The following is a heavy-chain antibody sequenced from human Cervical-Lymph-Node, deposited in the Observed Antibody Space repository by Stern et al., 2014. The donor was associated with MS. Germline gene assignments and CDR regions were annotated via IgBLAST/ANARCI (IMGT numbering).Heavy chain of an antibody. D-gene: IGHD5-24*01. CDR1: GDTFSTYP. CDR3: ARVDGGYNPKWFDT. Sequence: QVQLVQSGAEVRKPGSSVKVSCKASGDTFSTYPINWVRQAPGQGLEWMGRIIPVLGIPNYAQKFQGRVTITADKSTSTAYMELNSLRSEDTAVYYCARVDGGYNPKWFDTWGQGTLVTVSS. V-gene: IGHV1-69*04. CDR2: IIPVLGIP. J-gene: IGHJ5*02.